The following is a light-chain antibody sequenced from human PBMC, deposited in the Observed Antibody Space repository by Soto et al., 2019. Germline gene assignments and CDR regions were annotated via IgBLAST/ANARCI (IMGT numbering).Light chain of an antibody. J-gene: IGLJ1*01. Sequence: QSVLTQPASVSGSPGQSITISCTGTSSYVGFYNLVSWYQHRPGKAPKFILYEGSKRPSGVSNRFSGSKSGNTASLTISGLQAEDEAYYYCCSYAGSSYYVFGSGTKLTVL. CDR1: SSYVGFYNL. CDR2: EGS. V-gene: IGLV2-23*01. CDR3: CSYAGSSYYV.